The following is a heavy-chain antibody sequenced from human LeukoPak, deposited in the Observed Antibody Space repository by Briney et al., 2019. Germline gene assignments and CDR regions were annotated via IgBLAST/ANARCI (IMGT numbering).Heavy chain of an antibody. Sequence: SVKVSCKASGGTFSSYAISWVRQAPGQGLEWMGRIIPIFGIANYAQKFQGRVTITADKSTSKAYMELSSLRSEDTAVYYCAREYCSGGSCYAEFDYWGQGTLVTVSS. D-gene: IGHD2-15*01. CDR1: GGTFSSYA. J-gene: IGHJ4*02. V-gene: IGHV1-69*04. CDR2: IIPIFGIA. CDR3: AREYCSGGSCYAEFDY.